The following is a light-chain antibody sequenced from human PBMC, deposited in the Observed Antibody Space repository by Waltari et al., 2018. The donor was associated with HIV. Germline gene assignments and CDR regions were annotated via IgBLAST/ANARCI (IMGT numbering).Light chain of an antibody. J-gene: IGLJ2*01. Sequence: SYELTQPPSLSVSPGQTARITCPGDALSMQYGYWYQQKPGQAPVLVIYKDSERSSGSPERFSGSSSGTTVTLTISGAQAEDEAAYFCQSTDRSGSYIIFGGGTKLTVL. CDR2: KDS. V-gene: IGLV3-25*03. CDR3: QSTDRSGSYII. CDR1: ALSMQY.